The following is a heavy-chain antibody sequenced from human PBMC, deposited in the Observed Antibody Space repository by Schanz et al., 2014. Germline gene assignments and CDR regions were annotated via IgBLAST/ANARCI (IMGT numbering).Heavy chain of an antibody. J-gene: IGHJ4*02. D-gene: IGHD3-10*01. V-gene: IGHV3-33*01. Sequence: QAQLMESGGGVVQPGTSLILSCSVSGFSLNTYGIHWFRQPAGKGLEWVAVIWNNGVTKYYADSVRGRFTISRDISKNTLHLQVTSLRAEDTAIYYCARDGNYYGSRNYYKTPCYFDYWGQGTLVTVSS. CDR3: ARDGNYYGSRNYYKTPCYFDY. CDR2: IWNNGVTK. CDR1: GFSLNTYG.